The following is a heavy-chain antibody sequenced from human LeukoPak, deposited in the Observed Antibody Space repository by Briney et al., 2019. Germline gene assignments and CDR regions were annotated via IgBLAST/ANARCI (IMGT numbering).Heavy chain of an antibody. Sequence: GGSLRLSCAASGFTFRSYAMGWVRQASGKGLEWVSVISDSGDITYYADSVKGRFTISRDNSKNTLFLQMNSLRAEDTAVYYCAKDARRTSGWYFFDYWGQGTLVTVSS. D-gene: IGHD6-19*01. CDR2: ISDSGDIT. CDR3: AKDARRTSGWYFFDY. J-gene: IGHJ4*02. V-gene: IGHV3-23*01. CDR1: GFTFRSYA.